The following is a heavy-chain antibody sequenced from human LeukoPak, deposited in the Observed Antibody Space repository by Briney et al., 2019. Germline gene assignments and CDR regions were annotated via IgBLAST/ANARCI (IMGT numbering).Heavy chain of an antibody. D-gene: IGHD3-22*01. Sequence: ASVKVSCKASGYTFTSYAMHWVRQAPGQRLEWMGWSNAGNGNTKYSQEFQGRVTITRDTSASTAYMELSSLRSDDTAVYYCARGESGYDSSGYYLYGYFQHWGQGTLVTVSS. J-gene: IGHJ1*01. CDR2: SNAGNGNT. V-gene: IGHV1-3*02. CDR1: GYTFTSYA. CDR3: ARGESGYDSSGYYLYGYFQH.